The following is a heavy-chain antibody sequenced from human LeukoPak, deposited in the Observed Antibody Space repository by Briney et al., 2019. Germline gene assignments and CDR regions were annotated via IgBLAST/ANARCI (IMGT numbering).Heavy chain of an antibody. CDR1: GYSISSGYY. D-gene: IGHD3-10*01. J-gene: IGHJ4*02. V-gene: IGHV4-38-2*02. CDR2: IYHSGST. CDR3: ARGLIGGSGSYYNPYFDY. Sequence: SETLSLTCTVSGYSISSGYYWGWIRQPPGKGLEWIGSIYHSGSTYYNPSLKSRVTISVDTSKNQFSLKLSSVTAADTAVYYCARGLIGGSGSYYNPYFDYWGQGTLVTVSS.